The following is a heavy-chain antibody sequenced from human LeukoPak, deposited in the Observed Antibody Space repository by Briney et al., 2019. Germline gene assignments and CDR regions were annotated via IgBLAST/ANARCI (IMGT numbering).Heavy chain of an antibody. D-gene: IGHD2-15*01. CDR3: ARAIVVVVAATVHWFDP. J-gene: IGHJ5*02. Sequence: SETLSLTCTVSGGSISSSSYYWGWIRQPPGKGLEWIGSIYYSGSTYYNPSLKSRVTISVDTSKNQLSLKLSSVTAADTAVYYCARAIVVVVAATVHWFDPWGQGTLVTVSS. V-gene: IGHV4-39*01. CDR1: GGSISSSSYY. CDR2: IYYSGST.